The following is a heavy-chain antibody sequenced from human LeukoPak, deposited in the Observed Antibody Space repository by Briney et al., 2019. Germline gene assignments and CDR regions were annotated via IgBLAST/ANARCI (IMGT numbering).Heavy chain of an antibody. J-gene: IGHJ4*02. Sequence: GGSLRLSCAASGFTVSSNYMSWVRQVPGKGLEWVSVIYSGGSTYYADSVKGRFTISRDNSKNTLYLQMNSLRAEDTAVYYCARAPPSSSWQYYFDYWGQGTLVTVSS. CDR3: ARAPPSSSWQYYFDY. D-gene: IGHD6-13*01. V-gene: IGHV3-66*01. CDR2: IYSGGST. CDR1: GFTVSSNY.